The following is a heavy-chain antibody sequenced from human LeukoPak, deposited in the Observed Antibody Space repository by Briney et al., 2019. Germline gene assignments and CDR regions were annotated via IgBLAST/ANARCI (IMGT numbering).Heavy chain of an antibody. CDR2: ISAYNGNT. D-gene: IGHD3-22*01. CDR3: ARPRREDSRGSTTSGGDAFDI. J-gene: IGHJ3*02. CDR1: GYTFTSYG. Sequence: ASVKVSCKASGYTFTSYGISWVRQAPGQGLEWMGWISAYNGNTNYAQKLRGRVTMTTDTSTSTAYMELRSLRSDDTAVYYCARPRREDSRGSTTSGGDAFDIWGQGTMVTVSS. V-gene: IGHV1-18*01.